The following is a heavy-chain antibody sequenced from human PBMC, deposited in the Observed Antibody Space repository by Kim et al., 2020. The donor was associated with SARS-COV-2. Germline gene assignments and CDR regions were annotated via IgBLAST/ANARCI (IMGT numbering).Heavy chain of an antibody. D-gene: IGHD3-10*01. CDR1: GFTFSSYS. V-gene: IGHV3-21*01. CDR2: ISSSSSYI. J-gene: IGHJ6*02. Sequence: GGSLRLSCAASGFTFSSYSMNWVRQAPGKGLEWVSSISSSSSYIYYADSVKGRFTISRDNAKNSLYLQMNSLRAEDTAVYYCARAPNAGHYYYGMDVWGQGTTVTVSS. CDR3: ARAPNAGHYYYGMDV.